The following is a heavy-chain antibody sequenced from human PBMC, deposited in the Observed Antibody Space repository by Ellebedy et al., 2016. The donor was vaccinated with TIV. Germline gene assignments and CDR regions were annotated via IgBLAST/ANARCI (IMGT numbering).Heavy chain of an antibody. CDR3: ARGLQLDDVVVVAGYDY. CDR1: GESLSGYY. V-gene: IGHV4-34*01. D-gene: IGHD2-15*01. Sequence: MPSETLSLTCAVYGESLSGYYWGWIRQAPGKGLEWIGDINHSGSANYNPSLKSRVTISVDTSKNHFSLKLSSVTAADTAVYYCARGLQLDDVVVVAGYDYWGQGTLVTVSS. J-gene: IGHJ4*02. CDR2: INHSGSA.